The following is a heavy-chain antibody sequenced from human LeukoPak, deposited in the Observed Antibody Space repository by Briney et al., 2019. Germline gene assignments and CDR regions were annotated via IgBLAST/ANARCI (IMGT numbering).Heavy chain of an antibody. CDR2: ISYDGNNE. CDR3: AKSGSGWYLFDY. D-gene: IGHD6-19*01. V-gene: IGHV3-30-3*02. J-gene: IGHJ4*02. CDR1: GFTFSSYT. Sequence: GRSLRLSCAASGFTFSSYTMHWVRQAPGKGLEWVAVISYDGNNEHHADSVKGRFTISRDNSKNTLYLQMNSLRAEDTAVYYCAKSGSGWYLFDYWGQGTLVTVSS.